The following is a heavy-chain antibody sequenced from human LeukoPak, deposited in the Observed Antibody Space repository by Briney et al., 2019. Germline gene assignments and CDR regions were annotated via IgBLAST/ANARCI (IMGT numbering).Heavy chain of an antibody. J-gene: IGHJ6*02. V-gene: IGHV1-8*01. CDR2: MNPNSGNT. CDR3: ARGTHSGYDWGYYYYYGMDV. CDR1: GYTFTSYD. D-gene: IGHD5-12*01. Sequence: ASVKVSCKASGYTFTSYDINWVRQATGQGLEWMGWMNPNSGNTGYAQKFQGRVTMTRNTSISTAYMELSSLRSEDTAVYYCARGTHSGYDWGYYYYYGMDVWGQGTTVTVSS.